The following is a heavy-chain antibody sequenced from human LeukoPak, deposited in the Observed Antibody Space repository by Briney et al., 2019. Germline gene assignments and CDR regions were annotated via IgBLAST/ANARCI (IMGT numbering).Heavy chain of an antibody. V-gene: IGHV3-20*01. CDR1: GFTFDDYG. CDR2: INWNGGST. Sequence: GGSLRLSCAASGFTFDDYGMSWVRQAPGKGLEWVSGINWNGGSTGYADSVKGRFTISRDNAKNSLYLQMNSLRAEDTALYHCARGSSGIAVAANGALDIWGQGTMVTVSS. CDR3: ARGSSGIAVAANGALDI. J-gene: IGHJ3*02. D-gene: IGHD6-19*01.